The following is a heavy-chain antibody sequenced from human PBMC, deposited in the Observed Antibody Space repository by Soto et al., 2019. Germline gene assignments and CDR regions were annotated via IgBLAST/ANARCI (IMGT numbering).Heavy chain of an antibody. Sequence: GGSLRLSCAASGFTFSSYSMNWVRQAPGKGLEWVSSISSSSSYIYCADSVKGRFTISRDNAKNSLYLQMNSLRAEDTAVYYCAFNRYYYDSSGYYRDYWGHGTLVTVSS. D-gene: IGHD3-22*01. J-gene: IGHJ4*01. CDR1: GFTFSSYS. CDR3: AFNRYYYDSSGYYRDY. V-gene: IGHV3-21*01. CDR2: ISSSSSYI.